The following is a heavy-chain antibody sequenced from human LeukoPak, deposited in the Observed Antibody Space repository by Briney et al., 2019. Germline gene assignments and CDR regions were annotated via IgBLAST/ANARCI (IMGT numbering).Heavy chain of an antibody. CDR2: VSSSSSYI. Sequence: PGGSLRLSCAASGFTFSSYSMNWVRQAPGKGLEWVSSVSSSSSYIYYADSVKGRFTISRDNAKNSLYLQMNSLRAEDTAVYYCARDAGSSGWSYFDWYFDLWGRGTLVTVSS. J-gene: IGHJ2*01. D-gene: IGHD6-19*01. V-gene: IGHV3-21*01. CDR1: GFTFSSYS. CDR3: ARDAGSSGWSYFDWYFDL.